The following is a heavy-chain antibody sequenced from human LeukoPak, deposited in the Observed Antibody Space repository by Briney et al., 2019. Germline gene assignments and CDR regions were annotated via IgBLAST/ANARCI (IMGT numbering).Heavy chain of an antibody. Sequence: PGGSLRLSCAASRFTFSGSWMNWVRQAPGKGLEWVANMDPSGSQKRYVDSVKGRFTISEDSPGTSVYLEMYSLRAEDTAIYYCAIWTSGNYWGQGTRVTVSS. CDR1: RFTFSGSW. V-gene: IGHV3-7*01. CDR2: MDPSGSQK. CDR3: AIWTSGNY. D-gene: IGHD1-1*01. J-gene: IGHJ4*02.